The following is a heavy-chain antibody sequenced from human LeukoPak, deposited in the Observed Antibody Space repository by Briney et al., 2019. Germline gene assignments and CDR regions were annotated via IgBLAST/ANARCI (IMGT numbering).Heavy chain of an antibody. CDR3: ARRYSSSWFNGFDP. CDR1: GGSISSSSYY. CDR2: IYYSGST. V-gene: IGHV4-39*01. Sequence: SETLSLTCTVSGGSISSSSYYWGWIRQPPGKGLEWIGSIYYSGSTYYNPSLKSRVTISVDTSKNQFSLKQSSVTAADTAVYYCARRYSSSWFNGFDPWGQGTLVTVSS. J-gene: IGHJ5*02. D-gene: IGHD6-13*01.